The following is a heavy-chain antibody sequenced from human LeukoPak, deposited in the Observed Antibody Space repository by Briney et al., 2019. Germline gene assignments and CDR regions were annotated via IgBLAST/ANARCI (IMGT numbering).Heavy chain of an antibody. V-gene: IGHV3-43*02. D-gene: IGHD3-22*01. CDR3: ARHAGGYYDSSGYFDY. CDR2: ISGDGGST. Sequence: PGGSLRLSCAASGFTFDDYAMHWVRQAPGKGLEWVSLISGDGGSTYYADSVKGRFTISRDNSKNSLYLQMNSLRTGDTALYYCARHAGGYYDSSGYFDYWGQGTLVTVSS. J-gene: IGHJ4*02. CDR1: GFTFDDYA.